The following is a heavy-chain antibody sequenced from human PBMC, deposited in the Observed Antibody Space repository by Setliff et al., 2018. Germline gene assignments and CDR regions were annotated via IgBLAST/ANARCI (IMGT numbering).Heavy chain of an antibody. CDR1: GVSISSYY. Sequence: SETLSLTCNVSGVSISSYYWSWIRQPAGKGLEWIGRIYTSGSTNYNPSLKGRVTISVDTSRNQFSLKLTSVTAADTAVYYCRVWVDMIEVDSWAQGTLVTVSS. V-gene: IGHV4-4*07. CDR3: RVWVDMIEVDS. J-gene: IGHJ4*02. CDR2: IYTSGST. D-gene: IGHD3-22*01.